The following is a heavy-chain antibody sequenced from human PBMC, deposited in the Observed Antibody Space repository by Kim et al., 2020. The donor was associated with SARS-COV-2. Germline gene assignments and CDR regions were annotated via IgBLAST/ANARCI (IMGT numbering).Heavy chain of an antibody. D-gene: IGHD3-22*01. J-gene: IGHJ4*02. Sequence: GGSLRLSCAASGFRFDGYAMHWVRQAPGKGLEWVSLISGDGSSTFYVDSVKGRFTISRDNSKNSLYLQMSSLRTEDTALYYCAKANYDSSGDNFDYWGQGTLVTVSS. V-gene: IGHV3-43*02. CDR1: GFRFDGYA. CDR2: ISGDGSST. CDR3: AKANYDSSGDNFDY.